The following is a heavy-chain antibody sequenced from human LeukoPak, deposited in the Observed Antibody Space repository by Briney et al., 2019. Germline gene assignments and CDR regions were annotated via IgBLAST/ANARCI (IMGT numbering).Heavy chain of an antibody. D-gene: IGHD6-13*01. CDR2: ISSEGSNK. V-gene: IGHV3-30*03. Sequence: GGSLRLSCAASGFTFSSYGIHWVRQAPGKGLEWVAVISSEGSNKYYADPVKGRFTISKDNSKNPLYLQMKSLSAEDTAVYYCASHVAAADPDYYYYYLGVWGKGTTVTIS. CDR1: GFTFSSYG. CDR3: ASHVAAADPDYYYYYLGV. J-gene: IGHJ6*03.